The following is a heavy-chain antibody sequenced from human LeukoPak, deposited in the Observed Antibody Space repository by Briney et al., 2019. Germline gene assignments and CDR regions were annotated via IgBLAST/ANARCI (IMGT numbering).Heavy chain of an antibody. CDR3: AKEGAESFPDAFDI. CDR1: GGSISPYY. V-gene: IGHV4-59*01. CDR2: ISYSGST. Sequence: SETLSLTCTVSGGSISPYYWSWLRQPPGKGLEWIGYISYSGSTKNNPSLKSRVTISVDTSKNQFSLKLTSVTAADTAMYYCAKEGAESFPDAFDIWGQGTMITVSS. D-gene: IGHD3-10*01. J-gene: IGHJ3*02.